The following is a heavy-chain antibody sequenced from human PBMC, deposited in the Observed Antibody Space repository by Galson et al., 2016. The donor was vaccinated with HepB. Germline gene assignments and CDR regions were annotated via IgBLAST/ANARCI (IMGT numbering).Heavy chain of an antibody. CDR2: INHDGREI. V-gene: IGHV3-7*01. CDR1: TFAFSRTW. J-gene: IGHJ4*02. D-gene: IGHD6-13*01. CDR3: AEGGWSSSGYWRN. Sequence: SLRLSCATTTFAFSRTWMTWVRQAPGKGLEWVANINHDGREIHHVDSVKGRFTFSRDNAKNSLYLEMNSLRVEDTAVYYCAEGGWSSSGYWRNWGQGTLVTVSS.